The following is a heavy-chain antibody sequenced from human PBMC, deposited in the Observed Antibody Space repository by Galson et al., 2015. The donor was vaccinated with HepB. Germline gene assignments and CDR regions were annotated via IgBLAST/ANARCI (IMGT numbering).Heavy chain of an antibody. D-gene: IGHD6-13*01. J-gene: IGHJ3*02. V-gene: IGHV3-7*01. Sequence: LRLSCAASGFTFSSYWMSWVRQAPGKGLEWVANIKQDGSEKYYVDSVKGRFTISRDNAKNSLYLQMNSLRAEDTAVYYCARARYGGKTDAFDIWGQGTMVTVSS. CDR3: ARARYGGKTDAFDI. CDR1: GFTFSSYW. CDR2: IKQDGSEK.